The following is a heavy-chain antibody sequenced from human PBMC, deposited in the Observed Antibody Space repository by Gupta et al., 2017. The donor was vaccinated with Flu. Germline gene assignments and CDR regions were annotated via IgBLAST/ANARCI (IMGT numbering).Heavy chain of an antibody. CDR1: GFTFSSYS. CDR3: ARGGGEYCSSTSCYYIGEGHDAFDI. V-gene: IGHV3-21*01. CDR2: ISSSSSYI. J-gene: IGHJ3*02. Sequence: GESGGGLVKPGGSLRLSCAAPGFTFSSYSMNWVRQAPGKGLEWVSSISSSSSYIYYADSVKGRFTIPRDNAKNSLYLQMNSLRAEDTAVYYCARGGGEYCSSTSCYYIGEGHDAFDIWGQGTMVTVSS. D-gene: IGHD2-2*01.